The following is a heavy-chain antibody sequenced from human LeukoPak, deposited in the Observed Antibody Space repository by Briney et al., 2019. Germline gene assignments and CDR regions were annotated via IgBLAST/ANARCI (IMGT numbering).Heavy chain of an antibody. D-gene: IGHD3-22*01. J-gene: IGHJ4*02. CDR3: ARDRHYYDSLDY. CDR1: GYTFTSYA. V-gene: IGHV1-3*01. Sequence: GASVKVSCKASGYTFTSYAMHWARQAPGQRLEWMGWINAGNGNTKYSQKFQGRVTITRDTSASTAYMELRSLRSDDTAVYYCARDRHYYDSLDYWGQGTLVTVSS. CDR2: INAGNGNT.